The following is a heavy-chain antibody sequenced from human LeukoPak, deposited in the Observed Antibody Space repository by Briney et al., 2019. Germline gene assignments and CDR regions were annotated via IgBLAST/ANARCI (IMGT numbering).Heavy chain of an antibody. J-gene: IGHJ6*02. V-gene: IGHV3-23*01. CDR2: ISGSGGST. Sequence: PGGSLRLSCAASGFTFSSYAMSWVHQAPGKGLEWVSAISGSGGSTYYADSVKGRFTISRDNSKNTLYLQMNSLRAEDTAVYYCAKDRHIVVVTAGGMDVWGQGTTVTVSS. CDR3: AKDRHIVVVTAGGMDV. D-gene: IGHD2-21*02. CDR1: GFTFSSYA.